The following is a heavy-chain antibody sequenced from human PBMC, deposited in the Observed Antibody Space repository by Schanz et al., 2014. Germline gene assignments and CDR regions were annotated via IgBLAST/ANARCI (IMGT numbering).Heavy chain of an antibody. CDR2: IYYRGNT. Sequence: QVQLQESGPGLVKPSQTLSLTCTVSGGSISSGSYYWSWIRQPAGKGLEWIGFIYYRGNTYYNPSLKSRVSISLDPSKTQFFLNLNSLTAADTAVYYCARVPEPGWFDPWGQGTLVTVSS. CDR1: GGSISSGSYY. D-gene: IGHD1-26*01. CDR3: ARVPEPGWFDP. J-gene: IGHJ5*02. V-gene: IGHV4-31*03.